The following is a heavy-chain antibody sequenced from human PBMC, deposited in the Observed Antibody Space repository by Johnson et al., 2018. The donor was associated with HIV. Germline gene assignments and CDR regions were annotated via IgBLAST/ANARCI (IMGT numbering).Heavy chain of an antibody. J-gene: IGHJ3*02. D-gene: IGHD3-16*02. V-gene: IGHV3-30-3*01. Sequence: QVQLVESGGGLVQPGRSLRLSCAASGFTFSSYAMHWVRQAPGKGLEWVAVISYDGSNKYYADSVKGRFTISRDNSKNTLYLQMNSLRAEDTAVYYCAKVSRYDAFDIWGQGTMVTVSS. CDR3: AKVSRYDAFDI. CDR2: ISYDGSNK. CDR1: GFTFSSYA.